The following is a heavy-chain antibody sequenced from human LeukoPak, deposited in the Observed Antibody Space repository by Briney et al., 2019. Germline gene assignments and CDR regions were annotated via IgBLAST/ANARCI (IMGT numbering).Heavy chain of an antibody. D-gene: IGHD3-9*01. V-gene: IGHV4-39*01. CDR3: ARSVREDYDILTGSLFDL. Sequence: PSESLSLTCTVSGCSFSSSSYYWVWIRQPPGKGLEWIGSIYYSGSTYSNPSLKSRATISVTTTKTQFSLKLSSVTAADTAVYYCARSVREDYDILTGSLFDLWGRGTLVTVSP. CDR2: IYYSGST. CDR1: GCSFSSSSYY. J-gene: IGHJ2*01.